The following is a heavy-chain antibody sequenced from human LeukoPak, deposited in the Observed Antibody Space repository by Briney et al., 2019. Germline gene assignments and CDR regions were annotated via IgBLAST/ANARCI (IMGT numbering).Heavy chain of an antibody. CDR2: ISSSGST. CDR3: ARLYGNYQNYFDY. V-gene: IGHV4-61*02. J-gene: IGHJ4*02. CDR1: GDSISSGDYY. Sequence: SETLSLTCTVSGDSISSGDYYWRWIRQPAGKGLEWIGRISSSGSTFYNPSLKSRVTISVDTSRNQFSLKLRSVTAADTAVYFCARLYGNYQNYFDYWGQGTLVTVFS. D-gene: IGHD1-7*01.